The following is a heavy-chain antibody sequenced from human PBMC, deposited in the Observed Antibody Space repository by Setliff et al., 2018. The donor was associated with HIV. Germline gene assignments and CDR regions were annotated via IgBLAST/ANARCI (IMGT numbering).Heavy chain of an antibody. CDR1: GLTDTYNY. V-gene: IGHV3-66*01. Sequence: GGSLRLSCAASGLTDTYNYMSWVRQAPGKGLEWVSVIYAGGSTYYADSVKGRFTISRDNSKNTLYLQMNSLRAEDTAVYYCARAGPRDLYYFDYWGQGTLVTVSS. J-gene: IGHJ4*02. CDR3: ARAGPRDLYYFDY. CDR2: IYAGGST.